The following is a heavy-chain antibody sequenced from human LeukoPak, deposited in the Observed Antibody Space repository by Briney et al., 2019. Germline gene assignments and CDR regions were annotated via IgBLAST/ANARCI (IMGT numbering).Heavy chain of an antibody. D-gene: IGHD2-15*01. CDR1: VFTFSIYV. J-gene: IGHJ4*02. V-gene: IGHV3-23*01. CDR3: ARGQYSPDY. CDR2: VSGSGGST. Sequence: GRTLRLSCAASVFTFSIYVMSGGPGAPAKGLEWGLTVSGSGGSTYYADSVKGRFTTSRDNSKNALYLQMNSLRAEDTSVYCCARGQYSPDYWGQGTLVTVSS.